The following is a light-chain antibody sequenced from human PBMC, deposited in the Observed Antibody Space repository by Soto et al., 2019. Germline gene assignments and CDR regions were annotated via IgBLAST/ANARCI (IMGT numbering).Light chain of an antibody. CDR2: GAS. CDR3: LQHKSYPII. V-gene: IGKV1-17*03. CDR1: QGISNY. J-gene: IGKJ5*01. Sequence: IQLTQSPSALSSSVVDIVPITCRASQGISNYLVWFQQKPGKVPKRLIYGASTLQSGVPSRFSGSGSGTEFTLTISSLQPEDFATYYCLQHKSYPIIFGQGTRLEIK.